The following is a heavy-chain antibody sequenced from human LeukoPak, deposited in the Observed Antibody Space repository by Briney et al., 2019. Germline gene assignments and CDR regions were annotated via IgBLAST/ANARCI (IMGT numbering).Heavy chain of an antibody. J-gene: IGHJ4*02. CDR3: ARRVVERFRPVYFDY. CDR2: IYHSGST. CDR1: GGPFSAYY. V-gene: IGHV4-34*01. D-gene: IGHD2-15*01. Sequence: PSETLSLTCSVYGGPFSAYYCSWIRQSPGKGLECVGEIYHSGSTTFHPSLKGRVTISIDMSKSQFSLKLTSVTAADTAVYYCARRVVERFRPVYFDYWGQGALVTVSS.